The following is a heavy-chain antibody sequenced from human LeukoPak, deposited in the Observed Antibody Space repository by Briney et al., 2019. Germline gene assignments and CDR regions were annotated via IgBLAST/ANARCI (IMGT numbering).Heavy chain of an antibody. CDR1: GGSFSGYY. J-gene: IGHJ5*02. Sequence: PSETLSLTCAVYGGSFSGYYWSWIRQPPGKGLEWIGETNHSGSTNYNPSLKSRVTISVDTSKNQFSLKLSSVTAADTAVYYCARSPRSTSSDWFDPWGQGTLVTVSS. CDR3: ARSPRSTSSDWFDP. V-gene: IGHV4-34*01. CDR2: TNHSGST. D-gene: IGHD2-2*01.